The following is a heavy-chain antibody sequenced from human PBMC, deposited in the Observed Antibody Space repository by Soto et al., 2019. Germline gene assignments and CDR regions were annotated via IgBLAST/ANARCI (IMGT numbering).Heavy chain of an antibody. CDR3: AKDRFTSTVRKYWFFDL. CDR1: GFTFTNYA. Sequence: EVQLLESGGGLVKPGGYLRLSCADSGFTFTNYAMTWVRQAPGKGLEWVSSISGGDGDTSYADSVKGRFTISRYNSENTMFLQMNSLRPDDTAVYYCAKDRFTSTVRKYWFFDLWGRGTLVTVSS. V-gene: IGHV3-23*01. CDR2: ISGGDGDT. J-gene: IGHJ2*01. D-gene: IGHD3-10*01.